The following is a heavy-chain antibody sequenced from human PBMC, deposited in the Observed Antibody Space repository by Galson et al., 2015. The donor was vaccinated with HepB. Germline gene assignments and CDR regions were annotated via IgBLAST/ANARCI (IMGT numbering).Heavy chain of an antibody. D-gene: IGHD5-24*01. CDR2: ISWNSGSV. J-gene: IGHJ4*02. V-gene: IGHV3-9*01. CDR3: GKGRDGYNEIED. CDR1: GFSFHDFA. Sequence: SLRLSCAASGFSFHDFAMHWVRQAPGKGLEWVSGISWNSGSVGYGDFVKGRFTISRDNAKNSLYLQMNSLSAEDTALYYCGKGRDGYNEIEDWGQGILVTASA.